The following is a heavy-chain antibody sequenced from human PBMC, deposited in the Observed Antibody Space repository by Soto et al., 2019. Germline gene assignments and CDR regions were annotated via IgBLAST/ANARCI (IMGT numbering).Heavy chain of an antibody. CDR2: ISSSGSTI. V-gene: IGHV3-48*03. CDR3: ARDRVGPYYYYGMDV. Sequence: GGSLRLSCAASGFTFSSYEMNWVRQAPGKGLEWVSYISSSGSTIYYADSVKGRFTISRDNAKNSLYLQMNSLRAEDTAVYYCARDRVGPYYYYGMDVWGQGXTVTVYS. CDR1: GFTFSSYE. J-gene: IGHJ6*02. D-gene: IGHD1-26*01.